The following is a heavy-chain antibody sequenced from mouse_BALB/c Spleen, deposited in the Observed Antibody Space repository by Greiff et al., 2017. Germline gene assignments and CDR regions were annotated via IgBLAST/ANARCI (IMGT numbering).Heavy chain of an antibody. J-gene: IGHJ3*01. CDR1: GFNIKDTY. CDR3: ASDYYGSSPSWFAY. Sequence: EVQLQQSGAELVKPGASVKLSCTASGFNIKDTYMHWVKQRPEQGLEWIGRIDPANGNTKYDPKFQGKATITADTSSNTAYLQLSSLTSEDTAVYYWASDYYGSSPSWFAYWGQGTLVTVSA. CDR2: IDPANGNT. V-gene: IGHV14-3*02. D-gene: IGHD1-1*01.